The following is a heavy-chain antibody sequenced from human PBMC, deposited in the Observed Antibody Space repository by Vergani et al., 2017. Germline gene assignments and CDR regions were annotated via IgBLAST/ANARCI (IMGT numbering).Heavy chain of an antibody. D-gene: IGHD2-21*02. Sequence: QVQLVQSGAEVKQPGTSVKVSCKASGGTFKHSAISWVRQVTGQGLEWIGRIITFFGTPDYAQKFQGRFTLLADEFTNTVCMQLSNLRTEDTAVYYCARYGPVGGGDCSVGWYFDLWGRGTLVTVSS. CDR3: ARYGPVGGGDCSVGWYFDL. CDR1: GGTFKHSA. J-gene: IGHJ2*01. CDR2: IITFFGTP. V-gene: IGHV1-69*13.